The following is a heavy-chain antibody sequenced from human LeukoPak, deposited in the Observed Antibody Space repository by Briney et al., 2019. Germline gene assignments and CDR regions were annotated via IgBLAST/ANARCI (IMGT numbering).Heavy chain of an antibody. J-gene: IGHJ4*02. CDR2: LSNDGNSQ. V-gene: IGHV3-30*03. CDR3: VGAATSGLFDY. CDR1: GFTFSNYG. D-gene: IGHD2-15*01. Sequence: PGGSLRLSCAASGFTFSNYGMHWVRQAPGKGLEWVAVLSNDGNSQHYADSVKGRFTISRENAKNSLYLQMNSLRAEDTAVYYCVGAATSGLFDYWGQGTLVTVSS.